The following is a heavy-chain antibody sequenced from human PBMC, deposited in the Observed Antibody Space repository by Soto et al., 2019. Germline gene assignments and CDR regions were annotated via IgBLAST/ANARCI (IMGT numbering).Heavy chain of an antibody. V-gene: IGHV2-5*02. J-gene: IGHJ5*02. CDR2: IYWDDDK. CDR3: AHIPNYYQYDWFDP. CDR1: GFSLTTRGVG. Sequence: QITLKESGPTPVKPTQTLTLTCTFSGFSLTTRGVGVGWIRQPPGKALECLALIYWDDDKRYSPSLQSRLSITKDTSKNHVVLTMTNVDPVDTATYYCAHIPNYYQYDWFDPWGQGTLVSVSS. D-gene: IGHD3-16*01.